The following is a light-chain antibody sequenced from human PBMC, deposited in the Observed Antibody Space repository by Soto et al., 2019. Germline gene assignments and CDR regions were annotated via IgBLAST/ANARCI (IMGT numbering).Light chain of an antibody. CDR1: QSVRTY. Sequence: IVLTQSPGAQTLSPLQRPTLSCRASQSVRTYLAWYQVKPRQAPRLLLYDAYTRASGVPATFSGSGSGTDFTLTISSLEPEDFALYYCQQRNSWPPITFGQGTKLDIK. CDR3: QQRNSWPPIT. J-gene: IGKJ5*01. V-gene: IGKV3-11*01. CDR2: DAY.